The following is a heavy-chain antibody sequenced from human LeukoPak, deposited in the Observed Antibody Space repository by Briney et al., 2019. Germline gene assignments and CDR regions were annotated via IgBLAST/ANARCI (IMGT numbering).Heavy chain of an antibody. V-gene: IGHV1-69*13. CDR2: IIPIFGTA. D-gene: IGHD2-2*02. CDR3: ASPGKEYQLLYNYFDY. J-gene: IGHJ4*02. CDR1: GGTFSSYA. Sequence: SVKVSCKASGGTFSSYAISWVRQAPGQGLEWMEGIIPIFGTANYAQKFQGRATITADESTSTAYMELSSLRSEDTAVYYCASPGKEYQLLYNYFDYWGQGTLVTVSS.